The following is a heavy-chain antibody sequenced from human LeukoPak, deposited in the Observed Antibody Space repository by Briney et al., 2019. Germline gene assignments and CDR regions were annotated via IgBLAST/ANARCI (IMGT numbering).Heavy chain of an antibody. CDR1: GFTFSSYA. Sequence: GGSLRLSCAASGFTFSSYAMHWVRQAPGKGLKGVAVISYDGSNKYYADSVKGRFTISRDNSKNTLYLKMNSLRAEDTAVYYCARTYSSGWYSDYGMDVWGKGTTVTVSS. J-gene: IGHJ6*04. CDR3: ARTYSSGWYSDYGMDV. CDR2: ISYDGSNK. D-gene: IGHD6-19*01. V-gene: IGHV3-30*04.